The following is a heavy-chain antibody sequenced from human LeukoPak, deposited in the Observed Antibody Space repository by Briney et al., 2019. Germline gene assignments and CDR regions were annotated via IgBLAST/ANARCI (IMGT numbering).Heavy chain of an antibody. CDR3: ARLTVVPYYFDY. V-gene: IGHV1-18*01. J-gene: IGHJ4*02. CDR2: ISAYNGNT. D-gene: IGHD4-23*01. Sequence: ASVTVSCKASGYTFTSYGISWVRQAPGQGLEWMGWISAYNGNTNYAQKLQGRVTMTTDTSTSTAYMELRSLRSDDTAVYYCARLTVVPYYFDYWGQGTLGTVSS. CDR1: GYTFTSYG.